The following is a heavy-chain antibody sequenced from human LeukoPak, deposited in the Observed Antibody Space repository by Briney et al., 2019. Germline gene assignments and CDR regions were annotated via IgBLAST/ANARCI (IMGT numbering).Heavy chain of an antibody. CDR3: ARLPTSAYFHY. Sequence: SETLSLTCTVSGGSISSSSYYWGWIRQPPGKGLEWIGTIYYSGTTYYHPSLKSRVTTSLDTSENQFSLKLSSVTAADTAVFYCARLPTSAYFHYWGQGTLVTVSS. CDR2: IYYSGTT. V-gene: IGHV4-39*01. CDR1: GGSISSSSYY. D-gene: IGHD2-15*01. J-gene: IGHJ4*02.